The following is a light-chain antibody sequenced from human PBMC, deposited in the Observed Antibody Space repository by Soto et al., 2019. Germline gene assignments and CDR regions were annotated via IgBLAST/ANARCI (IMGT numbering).Light chain of an antibody. V-gene: IGKV1-27*01. CDR3: QKYNSAPLT. Sequence: DIQMTQSPSSLSASVGDRVTITCRASQGISNSLARYQQKPGKVPKLLIYTASTSQSGVPSRFSGRGFGTDFTLTITSLQPEDVATYYCQKYNSAPLTFGGGTKVEIK. J-gene: IGKJ4*01. CDR1: QGISNS. CDR2: TAS.